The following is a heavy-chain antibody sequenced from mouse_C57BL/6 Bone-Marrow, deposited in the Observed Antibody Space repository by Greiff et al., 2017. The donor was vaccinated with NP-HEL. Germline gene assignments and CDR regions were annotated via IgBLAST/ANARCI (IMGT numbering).Heavy chain of an antibody. J-gene: IGHJ4*01. Sequence: EVQLQQSGPELVKPGASVKISCKASGYTFTDYYMNWVKQSHGKSLEWIGDINPNNGGTSYNQKFKGKATLTVDKSSSTAYMELRSLTSEDSAVYDCFYYYGSSYGYAMDYWGQGTSVTVSS. D-gene: IGHD1-1*01. CDR3: FYYYGSSYGYAMDY. CDR1: GYTFTDYY. CDR2: INPNNGGT. V-gene: IGHV1-26*01.